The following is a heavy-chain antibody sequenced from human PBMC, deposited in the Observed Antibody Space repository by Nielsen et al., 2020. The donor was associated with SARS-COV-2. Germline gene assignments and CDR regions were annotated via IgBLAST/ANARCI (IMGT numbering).Heavy chain of an antibody. CDR3: ARDQITGNWYGY. Sequence: ASVKVSCKVSGGALTLFSMHWVRQAPGKGLEWMGEFDPQDGETTYAQKFQGRVTMTTDTSTSTAYMELRSLRSDDTAVYYCARDQITGNWYGYWGQGTLVTVSS. J-gene: IGHJ5*01. D-gene: IGHD1-14*01. V-gene: IGHV1-24*01. CDR2: FDPQDGET. CDR1: GGALTLFS.